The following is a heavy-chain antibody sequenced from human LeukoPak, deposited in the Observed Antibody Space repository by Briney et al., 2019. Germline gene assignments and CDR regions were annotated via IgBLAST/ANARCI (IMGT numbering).Heavy chain of an antibody. J-gene: IGHJ6*03. CDR3: ARGAPVYYYYYMDV. CDR2: INPNSGGT. V-gene: IGHV1-2*02. Sequence: ASVKVSCKASGYTFTSYGISWVRQAPGQGLEWMGWINPNSGGTNYAQKFQGRVTMTRDTSISTAYMELSRLRSDDTAVYYCARGAPVYYYYYMDVWGKGTTVTVSS. CDR1: GYTFTSYG.